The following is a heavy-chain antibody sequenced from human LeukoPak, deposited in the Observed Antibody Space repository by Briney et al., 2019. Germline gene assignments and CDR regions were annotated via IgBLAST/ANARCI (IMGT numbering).Heavy chain of an antibody. D-gene: IGHD3-10*01. V-gene: IGHV1-2*02. CDR2: INPNICGT. CDR1: GYTFTGYS. Sequence: GASVKVSCKASGYTFTGYSMHWLRQAPGQGLEGIGWINPNICGTSYAHNFQGRVTMTRDTSIGTVYVELSRLRSDDTAVYFCGRSGWFGELSDYWGQGTVVTVSS. CDR3: GRSGWFGELSDY. J-gene: IGHJ4*02.